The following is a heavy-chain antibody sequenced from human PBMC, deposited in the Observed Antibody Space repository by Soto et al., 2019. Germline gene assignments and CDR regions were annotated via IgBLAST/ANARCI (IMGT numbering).Heavy chain of an antibody. V-gene: IGHV3-11*04. CDR3: ERAFPYYGDEYFDY. CDR1: GFTFSNSW. Sequence: PGRSLRLSCASYGFTFSNSWMSWVRQAPGKGLEWVSYISSSGSTIYYTDSVKGRFTISRDNAKNSLYLQMNSLRAEDTAVYYCERAFPYYGDEYFDYWFQGTLGSVSS. CDR2: ISSSGSTI. D-gene: IGHD4-17*01. J-gene: IGHJ4*02.